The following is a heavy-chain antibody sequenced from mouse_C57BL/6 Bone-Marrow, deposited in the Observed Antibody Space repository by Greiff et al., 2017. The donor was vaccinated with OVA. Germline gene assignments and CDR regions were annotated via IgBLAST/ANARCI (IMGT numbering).Heavy chain of an antibody. V-gene: IGHV1-26*01. Sequence: VQLQQSGPELVKPGASVKISCKASGYTFTDYYMNWVKQSHGKSLEWIGDINPNNGGTSYNQKFKGKATLTVDKSSSTAYMELRSLTSEDSAVYYCATDGYYGSWFAYWGQGTLVTVSA. CDR3: ATDGYYGSWFAY. D-gene: IGHD2-3*01. CDR1: GYTFTDYY. J-gene: IGHJ3*01. CDR2: INPNNGGT.